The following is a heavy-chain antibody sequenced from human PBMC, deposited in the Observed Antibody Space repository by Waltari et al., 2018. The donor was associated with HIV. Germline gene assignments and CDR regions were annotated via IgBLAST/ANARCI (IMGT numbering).Heavy chain of an antibody. J-gene: IGHJ4*02. CDR3: ARGGFYGSGSKVN. V-gene: IGHV3-7*04. D-gene: IGHD3-10*01. Sequence: EVQLVESGGGVVQPGGSLRLSCAASGFTFSSYWMSWVRRAPGKGLEWVANKKQGGSEKYYVDSVNGRFTISRDNAENSLYLQMNSLRAEDTAVYYCARGGFYGSGSKVNWGQGTLVTVSS. CDR2: KKQGGSEK. CDR1: GFTFSSYW.